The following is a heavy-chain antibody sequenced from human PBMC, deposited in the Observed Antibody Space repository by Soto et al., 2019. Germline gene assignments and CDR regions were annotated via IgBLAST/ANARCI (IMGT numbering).Heavy chain of an antibody. V-gene: IGHV1-69*01. CDR2: IFPKFGTT. J-gene: IGHJ6*02. Sequence: QVQLVQSGAEVKKPGSSVKVSCKASGDTDTNYVISWVRQAPGQGLEWMGGIFPKFGTTYSAQKLQDRLTITADESTSTVYMHLSSLRLDDTAVYYCEAEMTFGKLSVVWGQGTKVTVSS. CDR1: GDTDTNYV. CDR3: EAEMTFGKLSVV. D-gene: IGHD3-16*02.